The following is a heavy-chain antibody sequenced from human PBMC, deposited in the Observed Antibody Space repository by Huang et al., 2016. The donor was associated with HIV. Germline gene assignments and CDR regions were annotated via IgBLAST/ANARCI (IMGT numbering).Heavy chain of an antibody. CDR3: ARQWTILEWLLGLDV. D-gene: IGHD3-3*01. V-gene: IGHV4-34*02. CDR1: GGSFTGNY. J-gene: IGHJ6*02. CDR2: VNDSGAT. Sequence: QMQLQQRGAGLLKPSETLSLTCGVSGGSFTGNYLTWIRQAPGKGLEWSGEVNDSGATNYDPALNGRVTISLDKSNRELSLSLRSVTAADTAVYYCARQWTILEWLLGLDVWGQGTTVSVSS.